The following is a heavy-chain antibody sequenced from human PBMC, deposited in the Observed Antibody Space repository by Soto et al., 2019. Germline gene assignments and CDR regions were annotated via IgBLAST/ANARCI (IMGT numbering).Heavy chain of an antibody. CDR2: IWYDGSSE. CDR1: GFNFSRYG. V-gene: IGHV3-33*01. D-gene: IGHD2-15*01. J-gene: IGHJ6*02. Sequence: PGGSLRLSCAAPGFNFSRYGMHWVSQAPGKGLEWVAVIWYDGSSEYYADSVKGRFTSSRDNSKDTLYLQMNSLRAADTVVYSCARDLDWCYYAMDVWGQGTTVNVSS. CDR3: ARDLDWCYYAMDV.